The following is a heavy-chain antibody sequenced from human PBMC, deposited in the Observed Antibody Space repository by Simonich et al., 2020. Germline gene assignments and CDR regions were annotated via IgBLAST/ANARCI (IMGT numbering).Heavy chain of an antibody. D-gene: IGHD1-1*01. V-gene: IGHV4-34*01. CDR3: ARGKGWKNAFDI. CDR2: INHSGST. Sequence: QVQLHQWGAGLFKPSETLSLTCSVYGVSFSGYYWSCIRQPQGKGLDGIGEINHSGSTNYNPSLKSRVTISVDTSNNQFSLKLSTVTAADTAVYYCARGKGWKNAFDIWGQGTMVTVSS. CDR1: GVSFSGYY. J-gene: IGHJ3*02.